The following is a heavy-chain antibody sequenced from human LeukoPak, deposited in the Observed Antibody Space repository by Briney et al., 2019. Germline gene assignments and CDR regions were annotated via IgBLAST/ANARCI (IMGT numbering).Heavy chain of an antibody. CDR3: AREDIAAAGQPTGY. CDR2: IDGGGGSI. D-gene: IGHD6-13*01. Sequence: GGSLRLSCAVSGLSISSYAMSWVRQAPGKGLEWVSTIDGGGGSIYYADSEQGRFTISRDNSKNTVYLQMNSLRTEDTAVYYRAREDIAAAGQPTGYWGQGTLVTVSS. J-gene: IGHJ4*02. V-gene: IGHV3-23*01. CDR1: GLSISSYA.